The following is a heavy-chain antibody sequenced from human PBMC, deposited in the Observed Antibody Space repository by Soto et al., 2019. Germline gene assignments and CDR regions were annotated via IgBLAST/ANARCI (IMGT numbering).Heavy chain of an antibody. Sequence: QVQLQESGPGLVKPSETLSLTCMVSGGSISGYYWSWIRQSAGKGLEWIGRIYISGTTDYNPSPESRVTMSMDTYKKQFSLRVSSVTAADTAVYYCARHSGDIVTDDGLDDWGQGTLVTVSS. J-gene: IGHJ4*02. D-gene: IGHD3-9*01. CDR2: IYISGTT. V-gene: IGHV4-4*07. CDR3: ARHSGDIVTDDGLDD. CDR1: GGSISGYY.